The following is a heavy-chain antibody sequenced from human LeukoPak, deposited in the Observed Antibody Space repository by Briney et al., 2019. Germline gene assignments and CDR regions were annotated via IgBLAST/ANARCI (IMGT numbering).Heavy chain of an antibody. Sequence: SETLSLTCAVYGGSFSGYYWSWIRQPPGKGLEWIGYIYYSGSTNYNPSLKSRVTISVDTSKNQFSLKLSSVTAADTAVYYCARLHAGYYDSSTWYFDYWGQGTLVTVSS. CDR2: IYYSGST. CDR1: GGSFSGYY. J-gene: IGHJ4*02. V-gene: IGHV4-59*08. CDR3: ARLHAGYYDSSTWYFDY. D-gene: IGHD3-22*01.